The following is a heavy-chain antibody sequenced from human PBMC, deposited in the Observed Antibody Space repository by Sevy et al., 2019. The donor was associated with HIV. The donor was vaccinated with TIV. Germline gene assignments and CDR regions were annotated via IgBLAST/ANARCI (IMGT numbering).Heavy chain of an antibody. CDR2: IYFTGNT. Sequence: SETLSLTCSVSGGSISSYFWTWVRQSPGKGLEWIGNIYFTGNTDYSPSPKSRVTLSLDTSNIHFSLILNSVTAADTAVYYCARDSTTRPRVLDYWGQGTLVTVSS. J-gene: IGHJ4*02. V-gene: IGHV4-59*01. D-gene: IGHD1-1*01. CDR3: ARDSTTRPRVLDY. CDR1: GGSISSYF.